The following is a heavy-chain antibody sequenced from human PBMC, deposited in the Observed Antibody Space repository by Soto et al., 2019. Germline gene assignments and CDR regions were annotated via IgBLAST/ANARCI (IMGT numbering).Heavy chain of an antibody. Sequence: SETLSLTCPVSGDSISSSNYYWGWIRQPPGKGLQWIGNIYYSGSTYYNPSLQSRVTISVDTSKNQFSLKLSSVTAADTAVYYCVRRTLAAAGYYFDYWGQGTLVTVSS. CDR1: GDSISSSNYY. J-gene: IGHJ4*02. V-gene: IGHV4-39*01. CDR2: IYYSGST. D-gene: IGHD6-13*01. CDR3: VRRTLAAAGYYFDY.